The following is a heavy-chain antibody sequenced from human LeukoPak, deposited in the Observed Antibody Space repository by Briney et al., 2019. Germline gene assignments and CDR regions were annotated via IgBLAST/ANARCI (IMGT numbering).Heavy chain of an antibody. V-gene: IGHV3-23*01. CDR2: ISGSGGST. Sequence: PGGSLRLSCAASGFTFSSYAMSWVRQAPGKGLEWVSAISGSGGSTYYADSVKGRFTISRDNSKNTLYLQMNSLRAEDTAVYYCAKGNPYYDFWGGYYKRTNSEYYFDYWGQGTLVTVSS. CDR3: AKGNPYYDFWGGYYKRTNSEYYFDY. CDR1: GFTFSSYA. J-gene: IGHJ4*02. D-gene: IGHD3-3*01.